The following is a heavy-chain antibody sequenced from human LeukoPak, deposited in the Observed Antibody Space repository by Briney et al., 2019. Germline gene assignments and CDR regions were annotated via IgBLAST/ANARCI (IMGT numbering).Heavy chain of an antibody. V-gene: IGHV3-23*01. CDR2: ISGSGGST. D-gene: IGHD4-17*01. J-gene: IGHJ5*02. CDR1: GFTVSSNY. CDR3: AREIYGDYWGVWFDP. Sequence: GGSLRLSCAASGFTVSSNYMSWVRQGPGKGLEWVSAISGSGGSTYYADSVRGRFTISRDNSKNSLYLQMNSLRAEDTAVYYCAREIYGDYWGVWFDPWGQGTLVTVSS.